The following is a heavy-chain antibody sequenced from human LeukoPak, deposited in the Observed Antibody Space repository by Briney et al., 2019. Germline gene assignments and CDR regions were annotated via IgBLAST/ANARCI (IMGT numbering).Heavy chain of an antibody. J-gene: IGHJ4*02. Sequence: PSETLSLTCAVYGGSFSGYYWSWIRQPPGEGLEWIGEINHSGSTNYNPSLKSRVTISVDTSKNQFSLKLSSVTAADTAVYYCARITVTTTPDDYWGQGTLVTVSS. CDR2: INHSGST. D-gene: IGHD4-17*01. CDR1: GGSFSGYY. V-gene: IGHV4-34*01. CDR3: ARITVTTTPDDY.